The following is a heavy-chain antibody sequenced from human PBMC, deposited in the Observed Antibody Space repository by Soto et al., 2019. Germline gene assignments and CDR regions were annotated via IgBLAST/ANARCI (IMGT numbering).Heavy chain of an antibody. Sequence: PVGSLRLSCASSVFTFSSYSMNCVRQAPGKGLEWVSSISSSSSYIYYADSVKGRFTISRDNAKNSLYLQMNSLRAEDTAVYYCARDGDRKQKLVPEYYGMEVWGQGTTVTVSS. CDR3: ARDGDRKQKLVPEYYGMEV. CDR2: ISSSSSYI. J-gene: IGHJ6*01. D-gene: IGHD6-13*01. CDR1: VFTFSSYS. V-gene: IGHV3-21*01.